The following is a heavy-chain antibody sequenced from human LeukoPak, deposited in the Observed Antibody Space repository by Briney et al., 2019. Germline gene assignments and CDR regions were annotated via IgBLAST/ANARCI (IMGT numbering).Heavy chain of an antibody. Sequence: ASVKVSCKASGYTFTSYYMHWVRQAPGQGLEWMGWINPNSGGTNYAQKFQGWVTMTRDTSISTAYMELSRLRSDDTAVYYCARDLAVAGKALYYYYGMDVWGQGTTVTVSS. D-gene: IGHD6-19*01. J-gene: IGHJ6*02. CDR3: ARDLAVAGKALYYYYGMDV. CDR1: GYTFTSYY. V-gene: IGHV1-2*04. CDR2: INPNSGGT.